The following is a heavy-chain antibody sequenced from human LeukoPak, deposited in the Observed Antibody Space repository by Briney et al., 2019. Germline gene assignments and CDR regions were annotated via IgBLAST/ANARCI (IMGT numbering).Heavy chain of an antibody. CDR2: IYHSGST. J-gene: IGHJ4*02. V-gene: IGHV4-38-2*01. Sequence: SETLSLTCAVSDCSINSGDYWGWIRQPPGEGLEWIGSIYHSGSTYYNASLKSRVTISVDTFQNQFSLNLSSVTAADTAVYYCARHLIYCTGGSCYSYFDHWGQGTLVTVSS. CDR1: DCSINSGDY. D-gene: IGHD2-15*01. CDR3: ARHLIYCTGGSCYSYFDH.